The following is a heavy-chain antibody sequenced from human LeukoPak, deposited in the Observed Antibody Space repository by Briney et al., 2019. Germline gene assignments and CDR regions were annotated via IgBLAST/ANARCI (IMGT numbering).Heavy chain of an antibody. CDR1: GGSISSGDYY. Sequence: PSQTLSLTCTVSGGSISSGDYYWSSIRQPPGKGLEWIGYIYYSGSTYYNPSLKSRVTIPVDTSKNQFSLKLSSVTAADTAVYYCARDSDIVVVPAAIHYGMDVWGQGTTVTVSS. J-gene: IGHJ6*02. CDR2: IYYSGST. CDR3: ARDSDIVVVPAAIHYGMDV. V-gene: IGHV4-30-4*01. D-gene: IGHD2-2*02.